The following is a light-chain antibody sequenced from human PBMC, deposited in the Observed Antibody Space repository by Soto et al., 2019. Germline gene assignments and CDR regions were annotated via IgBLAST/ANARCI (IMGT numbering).Light chain of an antibody. CDR1: SSNLGSNT. J-gene: IGLJ2*01. V-gene: IGLV1-44*01. CDR3: AAWDDSLNVVV. Sequence: QSVLTQPPSSSGTPGQRVTISCSGSSSNLGSNTGNWYQQLPGTAPKLLIYSNNQRPSGVPDRFSGSKSGTSASLAISGLQSEDEADYYCAAWDDSLNVVVFGGGTKLTVL. CDR2: SNN.